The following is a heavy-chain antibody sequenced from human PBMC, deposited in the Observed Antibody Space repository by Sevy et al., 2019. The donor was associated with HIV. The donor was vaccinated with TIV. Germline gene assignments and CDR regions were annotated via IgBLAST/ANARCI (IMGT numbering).Heavy chain of an antibody. CDR2: IRGGGNTL. Sequence: GALRPSFAASGFTFRWYEMNLVRQGPGEGPGGGSYIRGGGNTLYYANPVKGRLTISRDNAKNSLYLQMNSLRAEDTAVYYCARELVASGPAFDYWGQGSLVTVSS. CDR1: GFTFRWYE. CDR3: ARELVASGPAFDY. V-gene: IGHV3-48*03. D-gene: IGHD3-3*02. J-gene: IGHJ4*02.